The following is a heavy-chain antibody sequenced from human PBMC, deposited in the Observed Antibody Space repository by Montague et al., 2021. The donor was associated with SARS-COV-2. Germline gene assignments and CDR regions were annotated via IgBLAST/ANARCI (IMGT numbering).Heavy chain of an antibody. V-gene: IGHV3-30-3*01. CDR2: ISYDGSNK. D-gene: IGHD3-10*01. J-gene: IGHJ3*02. CDR1: GFTFSSYA. Sequence: SQRLSCAASGFTFSSYAMHWVRQAPGKGLEWVAVISYDGSNKYYADSVKGRFTISRDNSKNTLYLQMNSLRAEDTAVHYCARAAQKQYVLLWFGELLHDAFDIWGQGTMVTVSS. CDR3: ARAAQKQYVLLWFGELLHDAFDI.